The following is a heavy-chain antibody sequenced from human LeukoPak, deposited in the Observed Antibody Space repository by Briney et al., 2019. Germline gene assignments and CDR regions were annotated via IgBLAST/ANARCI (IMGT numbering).Heavy chain of an antibody. D-gene: IGHD3-22*01. V-gene: IGHV3-48*01. CDR2: ISSSSSTI. J-gene: IGHJ4*02. CDR3: ARDASSGEFDY. Sequence: GGSLRLSCAASGFTFSSYSMNWVRQAPGKGLEWVSYISSSSSTIYYADSVKGRFTISRDNAKNLLYLQMNSLRAEDTAVYYCARDASSGEFDYWGQGTLVTVSS. CDR1: GFTFSSYS.